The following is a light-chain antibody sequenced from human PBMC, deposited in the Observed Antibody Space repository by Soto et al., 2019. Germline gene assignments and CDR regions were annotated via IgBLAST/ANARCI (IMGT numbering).Light chain of an antibody. J-gene: IGLJ2*01. CDR2: DVN. CDR1: SSDVGGYNY. Sequence: ALTQPRSVSGSPGQSVTISCTGTSSDVGGYNYVSWYQQHPGKAPKLMIYDVNKRPSGVPDRFSGSKSDNTASLTISGLQAEDEADYYCCSYAGSYTLVFGGGTKLTVL. CDR3: CSYAGSYTLV. V-gene: IGLV2-11*01.